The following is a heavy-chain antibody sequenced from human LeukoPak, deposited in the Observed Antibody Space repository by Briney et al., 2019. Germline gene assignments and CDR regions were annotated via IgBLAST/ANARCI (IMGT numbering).Heavy chain of an antibody. J-gene: IGHJ4*02. CDR2: ISGSGGST. V-gene: IGHV3-23*01. Sequence: PGGSLRLSCAASGFTFSSYAMSWVRQAPGKGLEWVSAISGSGGSTYYADSVKGRFTISRDNSKNTLYLQMNSLRAEDTAVYYCAKDDGNLMNPWELLILGKFDYWGQGTLVTVSS. CDR3: AKDDGNLMNPWELLILGKFDY. D-gene: IGHD1-26*01. CDR1: GFTFSSYA.